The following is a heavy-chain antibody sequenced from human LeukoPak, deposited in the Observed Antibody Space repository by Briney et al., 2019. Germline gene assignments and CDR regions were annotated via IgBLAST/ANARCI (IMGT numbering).Heavy chain of an antibody. CDR1: GFTFSTYS. V-gene: IGHV3-48*03. CDR3: ARDLDNGAAFDY. Sequence: GGSLRLSCAASGFTFSTYSMNWVRQAPGKGLEWVSYISSSGSTIYYADSVKGRFTISRDNAKNSLCLQMNSLRAEDTALYYCARDLDNGAAFDYWGQGTLVTVSS. D-gene: IGHD6-25*01. J-gene: IGHJ4*02. CDR2: ISSSGSTI.